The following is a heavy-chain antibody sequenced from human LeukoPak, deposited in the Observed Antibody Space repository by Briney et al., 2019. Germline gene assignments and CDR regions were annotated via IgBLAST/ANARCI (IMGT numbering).Heavy chain of an antibody. D-gene: IGHD6-13*01. Sequence: SETLSLTCTVSGGSISSGGYYWSCIRQPPGKGLECIGYIYHSGSTYYNPSLKSRVTISVDRSKHQFSLKLSSVTAADTAVYYCAREGAAAALYYFDYWGQGTLVTVSS. J-gene: IGHJ4*02. CDR2: IYHSGST. CDR1: GGSISSGGYY. CDR3: AREGAAAALYYFDY. V-gene: IGHV4-30-2*01.